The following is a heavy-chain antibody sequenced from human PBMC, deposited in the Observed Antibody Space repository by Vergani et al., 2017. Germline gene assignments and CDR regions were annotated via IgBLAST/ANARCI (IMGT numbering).Heavy chain of an antibody. D-gene: IGHD1-26*01. Sequence: QVQLVESGGGVVQPGRSLRLSCAASGFTFSSYAMHWVRQAPGKGLEWVAVISYDGSNKYYADSVKGRFTISRDNSKNTLYLQMNSLRAEDTAVYYCASCYSGSYLPPGYWGQGTLVTVSS. CDR2: ISYDGSNK. J-gene: IGHJ4*02. CDR1: GFTFSSYA. V-gene: IGHV3-30-3*01. CDR3: ASCYSGSYLPPGY.